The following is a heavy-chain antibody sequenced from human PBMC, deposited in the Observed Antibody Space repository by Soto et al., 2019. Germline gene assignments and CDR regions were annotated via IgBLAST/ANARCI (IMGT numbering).Heavy chain of an antibody. CDR1: GFPFSTYS. Sequence: PGGSLRLSCAPSGFPFSTYSMNWVRQASGKGLEWVSFISSSSSTIYYADSVKGRFTISRDNAKKSLYLQMNSLRAEDTSVYYCARFYYDSSGYLPSPYYYYYGMDVWGQGT. V-gene: IGHV3-48*01. D-gene: IGHD3-22*01. J-gene: IGHJ6*02. CDR2: ISSSSSTI. CDR3: ARFYYDSSGYLPSPYYYYYGMDV.